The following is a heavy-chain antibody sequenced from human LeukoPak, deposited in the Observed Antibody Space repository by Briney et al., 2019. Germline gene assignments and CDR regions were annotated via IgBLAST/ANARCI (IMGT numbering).Heavy chain of an antibody. CDR1: GFTFSNAW. Sequence: GGPLRLSCAASGFTFSNAWMSWVRQAPGKGLEWVGRIKSKTDGGTTDYAAPVKGRFTISRDDSKNTLYLQMNSLNTEDTAVYYCCHYSTGFFGYWGQGTLVTVSA. D-gene: IGHD6-19*01. CDR3: CHYSTGFFGY. V-gene: IGHV3-15*01. CDR2: IKSKTDGGTT. J-gene: IGHJ4*02.